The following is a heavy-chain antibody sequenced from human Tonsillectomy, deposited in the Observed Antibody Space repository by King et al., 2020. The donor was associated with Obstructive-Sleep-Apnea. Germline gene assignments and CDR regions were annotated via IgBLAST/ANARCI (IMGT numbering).Heavy chain of an antibody. V-gene: IGHV4-34*01. Sequence: VQLQQWGAGLLKPSETLFLTCDVYGGSFSAYYWGWIRQPPGKGLEWIGESNDSGSTNYNSSLKSRVTISVDTSKNQFSLKLNSVTAADTAVYYCARLDCSGGSCYWGNFDYWGQGTLVTVSS. J-gene: IGHJ4*02. CDR3: ARLDCSGGSCYWGNFDY. D-gene: IGHD2-15*01. CDR1: GGSFSAYY. CDR2: SNDSGST.